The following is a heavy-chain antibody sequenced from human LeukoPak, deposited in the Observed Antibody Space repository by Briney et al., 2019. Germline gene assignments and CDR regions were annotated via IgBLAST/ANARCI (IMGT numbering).Heavy chain of an antibody. D-gene: IGHD5-12*01. CDR2: ISSSSSYI. CDR1: GFTFSSYS. J-gene: IGHJ4*02. V-gene: IGHV3-21*01. Sequence: GGSLRLSCAASGFTFSSYSMNWVRQAPGKGLEWVSSISSSSSYIYYADSVKGRFTISRDNAKNSLYLQMNSLRAEDTAVCYCAKVVDGYNSDSDYWGQGTLVTVSS. CDR3: AKVVDGYNSDSDY.